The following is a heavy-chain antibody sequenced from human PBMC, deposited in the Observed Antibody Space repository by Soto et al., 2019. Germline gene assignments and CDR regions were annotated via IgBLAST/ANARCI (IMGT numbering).Heavy chain of an antibody. V-gene: IGHV3-30*18. CDR2: ISYDGSNK. CDR3: AKDLHDSSGYYYDYFDY. Sequence: TGGSLRLSCAASGFTFSSYGMHWVRQAPGKGLEWVAVISYDGSNKYYADSVKGRFTISRDNSKNTLYLQMNSLRAEDTAVYYCAKDLHDSSGYYYDYFDYWGQGTLVTVSS. CDR1: GFTFSSYG. J-gene: IGHJ4*02. D-gene: IGHD3-22*01.